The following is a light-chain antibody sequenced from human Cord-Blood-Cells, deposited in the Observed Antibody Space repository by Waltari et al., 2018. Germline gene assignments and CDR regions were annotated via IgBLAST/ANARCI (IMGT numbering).Light chain of an antibody. Sequence: QSALTQPASVSGSPGQSITISCTGTSSDVGGYNYVSWYQHHPGKAPKLMIYEVSNRPSGVAHRFSGSKSSNPASLTISGLHAEDEAYYYCSSYTSSSTLVFGSWTKVTVL. CDR1: SSDVGGYNY. J-gene: IGLJ1*01. V-gene: IGLV2-14*01. CDR2: EVS. CDR3: SSYTSSSTLV.